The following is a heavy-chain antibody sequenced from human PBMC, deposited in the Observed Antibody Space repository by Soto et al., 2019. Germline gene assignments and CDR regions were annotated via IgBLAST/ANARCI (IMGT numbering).Heavy chain of an antibody. CDR2: ISYDGSNK. CDR1: GFTFSSYG. D-gene: IGHD3-22*01. V-gene: IGHV3-30*18. Sequence: GGSLRLSCAASGFTFSSYGMHWVRQAPGKGLEWVAVISYDGSNKYYADSVKGRFTISRDNSKNTLYLQMNSLRAEDTAVYYCAKDQERSGYYWEDYYGMDVWGQGTTVTVSS. J-gene: IGHJ6*02. CDR3: AKDQERSGYYWEDYYGMDV.